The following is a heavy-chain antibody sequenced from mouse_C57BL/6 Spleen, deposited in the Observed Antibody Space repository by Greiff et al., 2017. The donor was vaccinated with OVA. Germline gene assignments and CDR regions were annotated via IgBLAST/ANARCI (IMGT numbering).Heavy chain of an antibody. V-gene: IGHV5-17*01. D-gene: IGHD1-1*01. CDR3: ARGDYYGSRGAWFAY. J-gene: IGHJ3*01. Sequence: EVNLVESGGGLVKPGGSLKLSCAASGFTFSDYGMHWVRQAPEKGLEWVAYISSGSSTIYYADTVKGRFTISRDNAKNTLFLQMTSLRSEDTAMYYCARGDYYGSRGAWFAYWGQGTLVTVSA. CDR1: GFTFSDYG. CDR2: ISSGSSTI.